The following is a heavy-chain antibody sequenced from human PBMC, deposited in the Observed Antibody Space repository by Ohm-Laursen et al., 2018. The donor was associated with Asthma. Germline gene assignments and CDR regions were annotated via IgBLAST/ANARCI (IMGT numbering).Heavy chain of an antibody. CDR2: IYHSVST. J-gene: IGHJ4*02. D-gene: IGHD1-26*01. CDR3: ARGISIVGAQWYYFDY. CDR1: GGSIGSDDYY. V-gene: IGHV4-30-4*01. Sequence: SETLSLTCTVSGGSIGSDDYYWSWIRQPPGKGLEWIGYIYHSVSTYYSPSLKSRVAISVDTSKNQFSLKLSSVTAADTAVYYCARGISIVGAQWYYFDYWGQGTLVTVSS.